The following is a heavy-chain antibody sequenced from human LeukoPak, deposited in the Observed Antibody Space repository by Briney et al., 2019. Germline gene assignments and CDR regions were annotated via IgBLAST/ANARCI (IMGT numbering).Heavy chain of an antibody. V-gene: IGHV4-39*07. J-gene: IGHJ4*02. Sequence: SETLSLTCTVSGGSISSSSYYWGWIRQPPGKGLEWIGSIYYSGSTYYNPSLKSRVTISVDTSKNQFSLKLSSVTAADTAVYYCARRRWLQDYWGQGTLVTVSS. CDR1: GGSISSSSYY. D-gene: IGHD5-24*01. CDR3: ARRRWLQDY. CDR2: IYYSGST.